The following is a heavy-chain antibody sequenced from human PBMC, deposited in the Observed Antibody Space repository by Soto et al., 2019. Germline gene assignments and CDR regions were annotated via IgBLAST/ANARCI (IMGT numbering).Heavy chain of an antibody. CDR3: ECGRYGDY. Sequence: QVHLVQSGAEVKKPGASVKVSCKGSGYAFTTYGITWVRQAPGQGLEWMGWISAHNGNTNYAQKLQGRVTVARHTSPSTAYMERRSMRYDDTAVYYCECGRYGDYWGQGALVTVSS. V-gene: IGHV1-18*01. CDR2: ISAHNGNT. CDR1: GYAFTTYG. D-gene: IGHD1-1*01. J-gene: IGHJ4*02.